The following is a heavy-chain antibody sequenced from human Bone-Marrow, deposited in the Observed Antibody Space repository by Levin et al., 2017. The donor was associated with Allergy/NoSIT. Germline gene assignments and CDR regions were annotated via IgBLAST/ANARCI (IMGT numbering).Heavy chain of an antibody. D-gene: IGHD3-10*01. CDR3: AHRRPGGGSGSYWFDP. CDR1: GFSLSSSGVG. V-gene: IGHV2-5*02. CDR2: IYWDDDK. J-gene: IGHJ5*02. Sequence: ASGPTLVKPTQTLTVTCTFSGFSLSSSGVGVGWIRQSPGKPPEWLGIIYWDDDKHYSPSLQSRLTITKDTSKNQVVLTMTNMDPVDTATYYCAHRRPGGGSGSYWFDPWGQGTLVTVSS.